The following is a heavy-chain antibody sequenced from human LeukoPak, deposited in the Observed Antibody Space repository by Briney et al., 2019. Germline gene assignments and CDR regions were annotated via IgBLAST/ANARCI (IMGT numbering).Heavy chain of an antibody. D-gene: IGHD3-22*01. V-gene: IGHV3-23*01. CDR2: ISGSGSST. Sequence: GGSLRLSCAASGFTFSSYAMSWVRQAPGKGLEWVSVISGSGSSTYYADSVKGRFTISRDNSKNTLDLQMNSLRAEDTAVYYCAKVRYDSSGYQSPYFDYWGQGTLVTVSS. CDR1: GFTFSSYA. J-gene: IGHJ4*02. CDR3: AKVRYDSSGYQSPYFDY.